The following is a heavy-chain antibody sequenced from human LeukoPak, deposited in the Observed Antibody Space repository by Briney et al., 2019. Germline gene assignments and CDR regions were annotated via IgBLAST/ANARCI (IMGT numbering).Heavy chain of an antibody. V-gene: IGHV4-39*07. D-gene: IGHD1-14*01. CDR3: AKGPAARRYFDY. Sequence: PSETLSLTCTVSGGSISSSSYYWGWIRQPPEKGLEWIGSIYYSGNTYYNPSLKSRVIISLNTYKNQFSLKLSSVTAADTAVYYCAKGPAARRYFDYWGQGTLVTVSS. CDR2: IYYSGNT. CDR1: GGSISSSSYY. J-gene: IGHJ4*02.